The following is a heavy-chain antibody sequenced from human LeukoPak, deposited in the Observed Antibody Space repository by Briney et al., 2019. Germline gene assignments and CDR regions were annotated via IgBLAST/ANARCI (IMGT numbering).Heavy chain of an antibody. J-gene: IGHJ4*02. Sequence: SGPALVKPTQTLTLTCTFSGCSLSTSAMRVSWIRQPPGKALEWLARIDWDDDKFYSTSLKTRLTISKDTSKNQVVLTMTNMDPVDTATYYCARQRREYIGYYYFDSGGRGTLVTVSS. V-gene: IGHV2-70*04. CDR3: ARQRREYIGYYYFDS. D-gene: IGHD5-12*01. CDR1: GCSLSTSAMR. CDR2: IDWDDDK.